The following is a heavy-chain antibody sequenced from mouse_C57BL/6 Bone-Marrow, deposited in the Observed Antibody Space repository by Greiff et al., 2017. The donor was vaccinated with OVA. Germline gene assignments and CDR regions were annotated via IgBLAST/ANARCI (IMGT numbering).Heavy chain of an antibody. D-gene: IGHD1-1*01. Sequence: QVQLKQSGAELVRPGASVTLSCKASGYTFTDYEMHWVKQTPVHGLEWIGAIDPETGGTAYNQKFKGKAILTADKSSSTAYMELRSLTSEDSAVYYCTTTYGSSFYWYFDVWGTGTTVTVSS. CDR2: IDPETGGT. J-gene: IGHJ1*03. V-gene: IGHV1-15*01. CDR1: GYTFTDYE. CDR3: TTTYGSSFYWYFDV.